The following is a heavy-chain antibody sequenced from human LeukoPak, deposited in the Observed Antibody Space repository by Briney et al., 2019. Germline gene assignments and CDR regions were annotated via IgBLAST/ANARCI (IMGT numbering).Heavy chain of an antibody. Sequence: GGSLRLSCAASGFTFSSYEMNWVRQAPGKGLEWVSYISSSGSTIYYADSVKGRFTISRDNSKNTLYLQMNSLRSDDTAVYYCAKDYYDFWSGGYYYYYGMDVWGQGTTVTVSS. D-gene: IGHD3-3*01. CDR1: GFTFSSYE. CDR3: AKDYYDFWSGGYYYYYGMDV. V-gene: IGHV3-48*03. CDR2: ISSSGSTI. J-gene: IGHJ6*02.